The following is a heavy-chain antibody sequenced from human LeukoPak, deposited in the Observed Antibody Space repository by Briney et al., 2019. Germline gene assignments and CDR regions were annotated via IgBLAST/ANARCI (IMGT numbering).Heavy chain of an antibody. V-gene: IGHV3-7*01. D-gene: IGHD3-10*01. CDR3: ARRSCAVYTYYYGSGVDY. CDR1: GFTFSSYA. CDR2: IKQDGSEK. J-gene: IGHJ4*02. Sequence: PGRSLRLSCAASGFTFSSYAMHWVRQAPGKGLEWVANIKQDGSEKYYVDSVKGRFTISRDNAKNSLYLQMNSLRAEDTAVYYCARRSCAVYTYYYGSGVDYWGQGTLVTVSS.